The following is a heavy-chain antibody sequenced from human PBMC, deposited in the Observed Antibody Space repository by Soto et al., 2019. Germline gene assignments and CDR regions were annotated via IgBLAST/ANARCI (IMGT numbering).Heavy chain of an antibody. D-gene: IGHD5-12*01. CDR3: TRDPTTSTVTDY. CDR1: GIAVITNY. CDR2: IYSDGST. J-gene: IGHJ4*02. Sequence: PGGSLKLSCAASGIAVITNYVSRDGQAPGQGLEWVSGIYSDGSTHYADSVKGRFTISRDNSKDTLYLQMNTLRAEDTGVYYCTRDPTTSTVTDYWGQGTVVTVSS. V-gene: IGHV3-66*01.